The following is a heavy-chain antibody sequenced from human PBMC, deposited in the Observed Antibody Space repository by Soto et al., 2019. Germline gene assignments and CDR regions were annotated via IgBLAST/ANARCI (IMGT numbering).Heavy chain of an antibody. J-gene: IGHJ6*02. Sequence: SETLSLTCTVSGGSISNYYWSWIWQPPGKGLEWIGYIYYAGSTNYNPSLKSRVTISVDTSKNQFSLKLSSVTAADTAVYYCAAEIVVVPRAYNYYDMDVWGQGTAVTVSS. CDR1: GGSISNYY. V-gene: IGHV4-59*01. CDR2: IYYAGST. D-gene: IGHD2-2*01. CDR3: AAEIVVVPRAYNYYDMDV.